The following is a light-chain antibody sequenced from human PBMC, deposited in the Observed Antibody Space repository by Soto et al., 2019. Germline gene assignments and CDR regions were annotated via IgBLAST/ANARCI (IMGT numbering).Light chain of an antibody. V-gene: IGKV3-15*01. CDR1: QSVSSN. CDR3: QQYNNWPPIT. Sequence: EIVMTQSPATLSVSPGERATLSCRASQSVSSNLPWYEQKPGQAPRLLIYGASTRATGIPASYSGSGSGTEFTLTISSLQAEDFAVYYCQQYNNWPPITFGQGTRLEIK. CDR2: GAS. J-gene: IGKJ5*01.